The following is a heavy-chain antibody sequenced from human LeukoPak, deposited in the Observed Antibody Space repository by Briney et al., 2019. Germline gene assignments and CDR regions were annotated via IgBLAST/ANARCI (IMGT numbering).Heavy chain of an antibody. CDR1: GYSFTSYW. Sequence: GESLKISCKGSGYSFTSYWIGWVRQMPGKGLEWMGIIYPGDSDTRYSPSFQGQVTISADKSISTAYPQWSSLKASDTAMYYCARAGQPGGYSYDGQSRYYYYYYMDVRGKGTTVTVSS. CDR2: IYPGDSDT. CDR3: ARAGQPGGYSYDGQSRYYYYYYMDV. J-gene: IGHJ6*03. D-gene: IGHD5-18*01. V-gene: IGHV5-51*01.